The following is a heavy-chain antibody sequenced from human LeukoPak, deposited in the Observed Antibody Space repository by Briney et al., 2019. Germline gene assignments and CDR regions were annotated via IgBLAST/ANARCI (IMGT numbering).Heavy chain of an antibody. Sequence: GGSLRLSCAASGFTFSSYAMSWVRQAPGKGLEWVSAIGGSGSSTYDADSVKGRFTISRDNSKNTLYLQMNSLRAEDTAVYYCAKAVKGSTVVRTVFDFWGQGILVTVSS. J-gene: IGHJ4*02. CDR1: GFTFSSYA. CDR2: IGGSGSST. V-gene: IGHV3-23*01. CDR3: AKAVKGSTVVRTVFDF. D-gene: IGHD4-23*01.